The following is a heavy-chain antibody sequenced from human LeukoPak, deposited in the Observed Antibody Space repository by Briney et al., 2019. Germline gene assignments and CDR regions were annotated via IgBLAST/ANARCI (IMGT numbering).Heavy chain of an antibody. V-gene: IGHV4-59*01. Sequence: PSETLSLTCTVSGGSIDNYFWTWVQQSPGKGLEWIGYISYSGETNYDPSLESRVTITIDTSKNQVSLKLTSVTTADTAVYYCARIRYSFFDYWGQGALVTVSS. J-gene: IGHJ4*02. CDR2: ISYSGET. CDR1: GGSIDNYF. CDR3: ARIRYSFFDY. D-gene: IGHD2-15*01.